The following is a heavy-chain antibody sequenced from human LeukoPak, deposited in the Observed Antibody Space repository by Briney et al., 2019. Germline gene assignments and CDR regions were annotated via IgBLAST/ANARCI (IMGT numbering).Heavy chain of an antibody. CDR3: AKGPDIVSVPAGQDAFDI. CDR2: IWYDGSNK. V-gene: IGHV3-33*06. CDR1: GFTFSSYG. Sequence: GRSLRLSCAASGFTFSSYGMHWVRQAPGKGLEWVAVIWYDGSNKYYADSVKGRFTISRDNSKNTLYLQMNSLRAEDTAVYYCAKGPDIVSVPAGQDAFDIWGQGTMVTVSS. J-gene: IGHJ3*02. D-gene: IGHD2-15*01.